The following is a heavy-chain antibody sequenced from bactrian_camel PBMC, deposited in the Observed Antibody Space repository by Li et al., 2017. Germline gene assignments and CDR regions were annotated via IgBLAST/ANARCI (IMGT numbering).Heavy chain of an antibody. CDR3: APRGGICYEKEVEYNN. D-gene: IGHD2*01. CDR1: GFTASDYC. J-gene: IGHJ4*01. Sequence: HVQLVESGGGSVQAGGSLRLSCEASGFTASDYCMAWFRQAPGKEREGVAGIESDGSTSYADSVKGRFTISRDNVKNTVYLQMNSLKPEDTAMYYCAPRGGICYEKEVEYNNWGQGTQVTVS. V-gene: IGHV3S26*01. CDR2: IESDGST.